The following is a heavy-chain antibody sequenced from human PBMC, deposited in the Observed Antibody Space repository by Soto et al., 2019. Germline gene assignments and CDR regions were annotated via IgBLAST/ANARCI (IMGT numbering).Heavy chain of an antibody. CDR1: GLSFSGYY. CDR3: ARDVGTIFGVVPYGMDV. D-gene: IGHD3-3*01. J-gene: IGHJ6*02. Sequence: PSETLSLTCAVYGLSFSGYYWSWIRQPPGKGLEWIGEIYHSGSTNYNPSLKSRVTISVDTSKNQFSLKLSSVTAADTAVYYCARDVGTIFGVVPYGMDVWGQGTTVTVSS. V-gene: IGHV4-34*01. CDR2: IYHSGST.